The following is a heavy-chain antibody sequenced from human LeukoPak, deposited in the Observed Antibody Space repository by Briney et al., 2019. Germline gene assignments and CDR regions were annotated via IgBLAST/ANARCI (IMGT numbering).Heavy chain of an antibody. CDR3: ARAWATDYFDY. J-gene: IGHJ4*02. V-gene: IGHV4-59*01. CDR2: MYYSGSN. CDR1: GGSISSYY. Sequence: SETLSLTCTASGGSISSYYWSWIRQPPGKGLEWIGYMYYSGSNNHNPSLKSRVTISVDTSKNQFSLKLSSVTAADTAVYYCARAWATDYFDYWGQGTLVTVSS.